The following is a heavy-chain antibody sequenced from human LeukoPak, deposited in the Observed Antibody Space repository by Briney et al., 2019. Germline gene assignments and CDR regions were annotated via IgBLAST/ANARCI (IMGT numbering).Heavy chain of an antibody. CDR3: ARGAGNWFDP. CDR2: SSSNGGST. V-gene: IGHV3-64*01. J-gene: IGHJ5*02. CDR1: GFTFSSYA. D-gene: IGHD6-19*01. Sequence: PGGSLRLSCAASGFTFSSYAMHWVRQAPGRGLEYVSASSSNGGSTYYANSVKGRFTISRDNSKNTLYLQMGSLRAEDMAVYYCARGAGNWFDPWGQGTLVTVSS.